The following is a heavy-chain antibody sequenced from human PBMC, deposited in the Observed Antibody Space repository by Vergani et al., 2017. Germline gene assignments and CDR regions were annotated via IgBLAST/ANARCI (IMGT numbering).Heavy chain of an antibody. V-gene: IGHV1-46*01. D-gene: IGHD3-9*01. Sequence: QVQLVQSGAEVKKPGASVKVSCKASGYTFTGYYMHWVRQAPGQGLEWMGIINPSGGSTSYAQKFQGRVTMTRDTSTSTVYMEMSSLRSEDTAVYYCARSWLTQDDAFDIWGQGTMVTVSS. CDR3: ARSWLTQDDAFDI. CDR1: GYTFTGYY. CDR2: INPSGGST. J-gene: IGHJ3*02.